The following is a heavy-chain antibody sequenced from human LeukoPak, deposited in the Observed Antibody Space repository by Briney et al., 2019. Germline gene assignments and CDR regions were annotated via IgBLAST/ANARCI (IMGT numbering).Heavy chain of an antibody. CDR3: ARGSRELYYFDY. D-gene: IGHD1-7*01. CDR2: IYYSGST. V-gene: IGHV4-59*01. Sequence: SETLSLTCTVSGGSISSYYWSWIRQPPGKGLEWIGYIYYSGSTKYNPSLKSRVTISADASKTQFSLKLKSVTAADTAVYYCARGSRELYYFDYWGQGTLVTVSS. J-gene: IGHJ4*02. CDR1: GGSISSYY.